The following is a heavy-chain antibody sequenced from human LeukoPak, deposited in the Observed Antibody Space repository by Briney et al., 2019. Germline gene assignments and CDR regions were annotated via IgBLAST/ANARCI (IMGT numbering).Heavy chain of an antibody. CDR2: IKQDGSEK. V-gene: IGHV3-7*01. CDR1: GFTFSSYW. J-gene: IGHJ4*02. CDR3: ARGLYNRNY. D-gene: IGHD1-14*01. Sequence: GGSLRLSCAASGFTFSSYWLSWVRQAPGRGLESVANIKQDGSEKYYVDSVKGRFTISRDNAKNSLYLQMNSLRAEDTAVYYCARGLYNRNYWGQGTLVTVSS.